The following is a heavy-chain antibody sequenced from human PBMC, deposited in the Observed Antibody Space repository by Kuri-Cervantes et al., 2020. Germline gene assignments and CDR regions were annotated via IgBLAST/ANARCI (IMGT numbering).Heavy chain of an antibody. Sequence: GSLRLSCTVSGGSISSYYWSWIRQPAGKGLEWIGRIYTSGSTNYNPSLKSRVTMSVGTSKNQFSLKLSSVTAADTAVYYCARDGQPSSSWAYYYYYYGMDVWGQGTTVTVSS. V-gene: IGHV4-4*07. J-gene: IGHJ6*02. D-gene: IGHD6-13*01. CDR3: ARDGQPSSSWAYYYYYYGMDV. CDR1: GGSISSYY. CDR2: IYTSGST.